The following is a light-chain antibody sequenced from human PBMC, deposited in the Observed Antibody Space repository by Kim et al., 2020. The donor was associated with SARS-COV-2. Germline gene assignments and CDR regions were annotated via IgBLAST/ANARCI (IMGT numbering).Light chain of an antibody. CDR3: QSYDISNVI. CDR1: CGNIADNY. V-gene: IGLV6-57*03. Sequence: GKPVTISCTRSCGNIADNYVQWYQQRPGSAPTIVIYEDNERPSGVPDRFSGSIDTSSSSASLTISGLKTEDEADYYCQSYDISNVIFGGGTQLTVL. J-gene: IGLJ2*01. CDR2: EDN.